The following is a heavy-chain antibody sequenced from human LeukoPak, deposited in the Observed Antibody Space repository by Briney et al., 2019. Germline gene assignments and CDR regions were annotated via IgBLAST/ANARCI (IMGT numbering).Heavy chain of an antibody. J-gene: IGHJ4*02. V-gene: IGHV4-4*07. Sequence: SETLSLTCTVSGGSISRYYWSWVRQPAGKGLEWIGRIYTSGSTNYNPSLKSRVTMSVDTSKNQFSLKLSSVTAAVTAVYYCARGGFGQLWFNYWGQGTLVTVSS. D-gene: IGHD5-18*01. CDR1: GGSISRYY. CDR2: IYTSGST. CDR3: ARGGFGQLWFNY.